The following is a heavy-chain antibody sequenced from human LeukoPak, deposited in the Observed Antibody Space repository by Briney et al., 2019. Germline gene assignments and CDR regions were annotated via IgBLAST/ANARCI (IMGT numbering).Heavy chain of an antibody. D-gene: IGHD1-1*01. CDR1: GFSFSSYS. V-gene: IGHV3-21*01. CDR2: ISSSSSYI. Sequence: GGSLRLSCAASGFSFSSYSMNWVRQAPGKGLEWVSSISSSSSYIYYAGSVKGRFTISRDNAKNSLYLQMNSLRAEDTAVYYCARGTKLLGYFDYWGQGTLVTVSS. J-gene: IGHJ4*02. CDR3: ARGTKLLGYFDY.